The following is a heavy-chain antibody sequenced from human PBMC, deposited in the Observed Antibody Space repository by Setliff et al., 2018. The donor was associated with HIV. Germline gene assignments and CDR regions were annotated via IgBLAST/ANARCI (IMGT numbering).Heavy chain of an antibody. CDR3: ASRVYYYDSSGYLREEGFDP. CDR2: IYYSGST. J-gene: IGHJ5*02. Sequence: SETLSLTCTISGGSISSSSYYWGWIRQPPGKGLEWIGSIYYSGSTYYNPSLKSRVTISVDTSKNQFSLKLSSVTAADTAVYYCASRVYYYDSSGYLREEGFDPWGQGTLVTVSS. D-gene: IGHD3-22*01. CDR1: GGSISSSSYY. V-gene: IGHV4-39*01.